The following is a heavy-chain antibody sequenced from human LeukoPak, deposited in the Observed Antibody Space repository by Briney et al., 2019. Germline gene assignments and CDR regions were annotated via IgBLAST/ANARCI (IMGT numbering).Heavy chain of an antibody. CDR1: GFTFSTYA. V-gene: IGHV3-23*01. J-gene: IGHJ4*02. CDR3: AKDVYGDYGGLDY. CDR2: MRGRDGST. D-gene: IGHD4-17*01. Sequence: PGGTLRLSCAASGFTFSTYAMSWVRQAPGRGLEGVSNMRGRDGSTYYADSVKGVFAISRDNSKNTLYLQMNSLRAEDAAVYYCAKDVYGDYGGLDYWGQGTLVTVSS.